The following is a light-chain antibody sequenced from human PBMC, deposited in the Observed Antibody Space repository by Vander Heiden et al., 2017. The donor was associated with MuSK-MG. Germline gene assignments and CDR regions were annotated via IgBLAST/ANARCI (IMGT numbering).Light chain of an antibody. Sequence: EIVLTQSPGTLSLSPGERASQSVTSSFLAWYQQKPGQAPRLLISGASSRATGIPERFSGSGSGTDFTLTIIRLEPEDFAVYYCQQYRSSPPTFGQGTKVDIK. CDR3: QQYRSSPPT. CDR1: QSVTSSF. V-gene: IGKV3-20*01. J-gene: IGKJ1*01. CDR2: GAS.